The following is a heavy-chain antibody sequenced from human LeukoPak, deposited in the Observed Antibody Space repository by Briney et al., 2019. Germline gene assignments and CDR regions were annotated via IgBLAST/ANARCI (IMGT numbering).Heavy chain of an antibody. V-gene: IGHV3-23*01. CDR3: AKAVVVAAKGVGYFDY. J-gene: IGHJ4*02. CDR2: ISGSGGST. Sequence: GGSLRLSCAASGFTFSSYAMSWVRQAPGKGLEWVSAISGSGGSTYYADSVKGRFTISRDNSKNTLYLQMNSLRAEDTAVYYCAKAVVVAAKGVGYFDYWGQGALVTVSS. D-gene: IGHD2-15*01. CDR1: GFTFSSYA.